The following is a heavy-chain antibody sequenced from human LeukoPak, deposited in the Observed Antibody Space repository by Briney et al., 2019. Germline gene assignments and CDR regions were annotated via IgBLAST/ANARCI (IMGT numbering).Heavy chain of an antibody. D-gene: IGHD3-10*01. CDR3: ARDLAHYYGSGSYDDY. Sequence: GGSLRLSCAASGFTFSDYYMSWIRQAPGKGLEWVSYISSSGSTIYYADSVKGRFTISRDNAENSLYLQMNSLRAEDTAVYYCARDLAHYYGSGSYDDYWGQGTLVTVSS. V-gene: IGHV3-11*01. CDR1: GFTFSDYY. CDR2: ISSSGSTI. J-gene: IGHJ4*02.